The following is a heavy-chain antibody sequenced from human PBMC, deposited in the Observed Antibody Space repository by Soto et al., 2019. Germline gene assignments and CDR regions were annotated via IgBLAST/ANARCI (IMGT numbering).Heavy chain of an antibody. CDR3: TKEPTGQDDSSPRGNCDS. Sequence: EVQLLESGGGLVQPGGSLSLSCAASGFTFSPFAITWVRQAPGTGLEWVSSISGSGGSRYYADSVKGRFTISRDNSKNTLYLQMSSQRAEDTAVYYGTKEPTGQDDSSPRGNCDSWGQGTLVTAST. CDR2: ISGSGGSR. CDR1: GFTFSPFA. J-gene: IGHJ4*02. D-gene: IGHD3-22*01. V-gene: IGHV3-23*01.